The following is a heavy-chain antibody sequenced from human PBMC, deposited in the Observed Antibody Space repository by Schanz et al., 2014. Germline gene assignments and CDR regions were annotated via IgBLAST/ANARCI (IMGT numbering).Heavy chain of an antibody. CDR3: ARGRTFDY. V-gene: IGHV1-8*01. CDR1: GYTFTSYD. CDR2: MNPNSGNP. J-gene: IGHJ4*02. Sequence: QVDLIQTGAEVGKPGASVKVSCTASGYTFTSYDINWVRQAPGQGLEWLGWMNPNSGNPGFAQKFRGRVTMTRNTSMSTAYIELHILTSEDTAVYYCARGRTFDYWGQGTLVTVSS.